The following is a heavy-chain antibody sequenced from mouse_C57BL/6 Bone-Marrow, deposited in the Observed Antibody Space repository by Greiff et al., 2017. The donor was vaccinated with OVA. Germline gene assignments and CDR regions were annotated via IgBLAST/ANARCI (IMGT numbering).Heavy chain of an antibody. V-gene: IGHV5-17*01. CDR1: GFTFSDYG. CDR2: ISSGSSTI. CDR3: AKTLWFAY. J-gene: IGHJ3*01. Sequence: DVMLVESGGGLVKPGGSLELSCAASGFTFSDYGMHWVRQAPEKGLEWVAYISSGSSTIYYADTVKGRFTISRDNAKNTLFLQMTSLRSEDTAMYYCAKTLWFAYWGQGTLVTVSA.